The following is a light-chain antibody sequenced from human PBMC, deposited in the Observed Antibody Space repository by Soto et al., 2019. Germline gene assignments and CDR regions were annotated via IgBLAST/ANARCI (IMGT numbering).Light chain of an antibody. Sequence: EIVLTQSPGTLSLSPGERATLSCRASQSVSNNYLAWYQQKPGQAPRLLIYGASNRATGIPDRFSGSGSGTDFTLTISSLEPEDFAIYYCQQRSKWPLTFGQGTKVDI. CDR2: GAS. J-gene: IGKJ1*01. V-gene: IGKV3D-20*02. CDR3: QQRSKWPLT. CDR1: QSVSNNY.